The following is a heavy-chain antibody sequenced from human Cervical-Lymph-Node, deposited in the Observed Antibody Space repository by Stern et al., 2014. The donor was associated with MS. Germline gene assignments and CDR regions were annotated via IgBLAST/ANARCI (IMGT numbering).Heavy chain of an antibody. Sequence: QVQLVQSGAEVKKPGASVKVPCKTSGYKFTAYYIHWVRQAPGKGLTWMGLLNPSSGATDLAQTFQGRVTMTRDTSISTAYMELTGLTPGDTAVYYCARSITVTPLEFWGQGTLVAVSS. CDR1: GYKFTAYY. J-gene: IGHJ4*02. CDR3: ARSITVTPLEF. CDR2: LNPSSGAT. D-gene: IGHD4-17*01. V-gene: IGHV1-2*06.